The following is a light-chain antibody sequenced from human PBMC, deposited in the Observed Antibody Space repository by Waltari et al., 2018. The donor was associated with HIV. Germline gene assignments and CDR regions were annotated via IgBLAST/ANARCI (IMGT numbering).Light chain of an antibody. CDR1: SSNIGAGYD. J-gene: IGLJ1*01. CDR2: GNT. CDR3: QSYDSSLSGYV. Sequence: TISCTGSSSNIGAGYDVHWYQQLPGTAPKLLIYGNTNRPSGVPDRFSGSKSGTSASLAITGLLVEAEADYYCQSYDSSLSGYVFGTGPKVTVL. V-gene: IGLV1-40*01.